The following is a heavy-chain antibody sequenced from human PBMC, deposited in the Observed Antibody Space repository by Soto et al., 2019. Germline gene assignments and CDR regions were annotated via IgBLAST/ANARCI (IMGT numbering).Heavy chain of an antibody. J-gene: IGHJ6*02. CDR2: ISSTASTI. CDR1: GFAFSSYE. V-gene: IGHV3-48*03. D-gene: IGHD3-16*01. Sequence: LRLSCAASGFAFSSYEMNWVRQSPGKGLEWLSYISSTASTIHYADSVKGRFTISRDNANNSVYLQMNSLTADDSAVYYCARAAGVMTRGFHGMDVWGQGTTVTVSS. CDR3: ARAAGVMTRGFHGMDV.